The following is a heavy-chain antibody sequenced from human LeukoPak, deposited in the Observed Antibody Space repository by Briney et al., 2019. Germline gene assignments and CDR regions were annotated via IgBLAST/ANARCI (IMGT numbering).Heavy chain of an antibody. Sequence: GESLKISCKGSGYSFTSYWIGWVRQMPGKGLEWMGIIYPGDSDTRYSPSFQGQVTISADKSISTAYLQWSSLKASDTAMYYCARRYCSGGSCYRNFDYWGQGTLVTVSS. CDR3: ARRYCSGGSCYRNFDY. J-gene: IGHJ4*02. V-gene: IGHV5-51*01. D-gene: IGHD2-15*01. CDR2: IYPGDSDT. CDR1: GYSFTSYW.